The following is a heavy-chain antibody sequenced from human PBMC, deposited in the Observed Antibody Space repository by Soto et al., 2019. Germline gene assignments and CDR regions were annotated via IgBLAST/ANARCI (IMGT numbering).Heavy chain of an antibody. CDR3: ARDRSSGHYYLFDY. J-gene: IGHJ4*02. CDR2: IWYDGSEK. D-gene: IGHD3-22*01. Sequence: QVQLVESGGGVVQPGMSLRLSCEASGFTFSSYGMHWVRQAPGKGLEWLAVIWYDGSEKYYADSVKGRFAISRDNSRNTLYLQRNGLRAEDTAVYYCARDRSSGHYYLFDYWGQGTLVTASS. CDR1: GFTFSSYG. V-gene: IGHV3-33*01.